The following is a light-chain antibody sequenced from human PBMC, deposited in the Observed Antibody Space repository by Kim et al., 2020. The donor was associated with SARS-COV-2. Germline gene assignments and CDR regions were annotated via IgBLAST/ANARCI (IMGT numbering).Light chain of an antibody. Sequence: SSELTQDPAVSVALGQTVRITCQGDSLRSYYASWYQQKPGQDPVLVIYGKNNRPSGIPDRFSGSSSGNTASLTITGAQAEDEADYYCNSRDSSGNPVGVFGGGTKLTVL. V-gene: IGLV3-19*01. CDR2: GKN. J-gene: IGLJ3*02. CDR1: SLRSYY. CDR3: NSRDSSGNPVGV.